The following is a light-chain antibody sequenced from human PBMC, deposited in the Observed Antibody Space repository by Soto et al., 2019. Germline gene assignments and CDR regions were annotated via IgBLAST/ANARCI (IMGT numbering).Light chain of an antibody. CDR1: QTLSSRH. CDR3: QQYGDSRT. CDR2: GSS. Sequence: VLTHCPGTLSLSPGERATLSCRASQTLSSRHLAWYQQKPGQAPRLLIYGSSSRATDIPDRFSGSGSGTDFTLTISTLEPEDFAIYYCQQYGDSRTFGQGTKVDIK. V-gene: IGKV3-20*01. J-gene: IGKJ1*01.